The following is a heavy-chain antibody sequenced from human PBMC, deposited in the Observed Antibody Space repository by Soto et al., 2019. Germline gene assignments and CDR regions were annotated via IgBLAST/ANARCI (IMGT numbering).Heavy chain of an antibody. CDR3: AKDFQWVEEENRGALARATYYYYYYGMDV. J-gene: IGHJ6*02. V-gene: IGHV3-43*02. Sequence: GESLKISCAASGFTFDDYAMHWVRQAPGKGLEWVSLISGDGGSTYYADSVKGRFTISRDNSKNSLYLQMNSLRTEDTALYYCAKDFQWVEEENRGALARATYYYYYYGMDVWGQGTTVTVSS. CDR1: GFTFDDYA. CDR2: ISGDGGST. D-gene: IGHD6-6*01.